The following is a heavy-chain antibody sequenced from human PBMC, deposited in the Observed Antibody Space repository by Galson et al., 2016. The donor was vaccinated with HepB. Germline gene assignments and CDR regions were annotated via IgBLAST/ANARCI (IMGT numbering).Heavy chain of an antibody. CDR1: GFTFSNYG. CDR3: ARALSLRGVITSPQWFDS. J-gene: IGHJ5*01. V-gene: IGHV3-33*01. CDR2: TWYDGSNK. Sequence: SLRLSCAASGFTFSNYGMHWVRQAPGKGLEWVAVTWYDGSNKNYADSVKGRFTISRDNSKNTLFLQMNSLRAEDTAVYYCARALSLRGVITSPQWFDSWGQGTTVTVSS. D-gene: IGHD3-10*01.